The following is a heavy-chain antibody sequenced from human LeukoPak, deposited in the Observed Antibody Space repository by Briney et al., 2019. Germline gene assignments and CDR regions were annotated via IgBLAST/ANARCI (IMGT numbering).Heavy chain of an antibody. Sequence: GASVKVSCKASGYTFTGYYLQWVRQAPGQGLEWMGWINPNTGGTNYAQKFQGRATMTRDTSISTAYMELSRLRSDDTAVYYCARDFSQTSNYLYYWGQGTLVTVSS. V-gene: IGHV1-2*02. D-gene: IGHD2-2*01. J-gene: IGHJ4*02. CDR1: GYTFTGYY. CDR3: ARDFSQTSNYLYY. CDR2: INPNTGGT.